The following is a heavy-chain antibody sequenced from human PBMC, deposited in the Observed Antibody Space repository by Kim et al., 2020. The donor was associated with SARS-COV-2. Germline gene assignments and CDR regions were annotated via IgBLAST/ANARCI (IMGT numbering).Heavy chain of an antibody. V-gene: IGHV3-23*01. Sequence: GGSLRLSCAASGFTFSSYAMSWVRQAPGKGLEWVSAISGSGGSTYYADSVKGRFTISRDNSKNTLYLQMNSLRAEDTAVYYCAKDILSLYGADYGMDVWGQGTTVTVSS. CDR2: ISGSGGST. CDR1: GFTFSSYA. J-gene: IGHJ6*02. CDR3: AKDILSLYGADYGMDV. D-gene: IGHD3-9*01.